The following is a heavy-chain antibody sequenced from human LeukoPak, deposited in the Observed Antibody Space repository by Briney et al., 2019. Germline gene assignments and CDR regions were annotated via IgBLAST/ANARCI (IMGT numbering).Heavy chain of an antibody. J-gene: IGHJ4*02. CDR3: ARVGVDYSGNIIKYFFDY. CDR2: IYYSGSA. CDR1: GYSISSGYY. D-gene: IGHD4-23*01. V-gene: IGHV4-61*10. Sequence: SETLSLTCTVSGYSISSGYYWGWIRQPAGKGLEWIGYIYYSGSANYNPSLKSRVIISVDTSKNQFSLKLSPVTAADTAVYYCARVGVDYSGNIIKYFFDYWGQGTLVTVSS.